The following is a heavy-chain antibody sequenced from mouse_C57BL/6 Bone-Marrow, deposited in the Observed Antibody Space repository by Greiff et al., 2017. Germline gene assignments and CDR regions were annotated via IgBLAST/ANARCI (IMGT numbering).Heavy chain of an antibody. J-gene: IGHJ4*01. Sequence: EVKLMESGEGLVKPGGSLKLSCAASGFTFSSYAMSWVRQTPEKRLEWVAYISSGGDYIYYADTVKGRFTISRDTARNTLYLQMSSLKSEDTAMYYCTRDLFYSMDYWGQGTSVTVSS. V-gene: IGHV5-9-1*02. D-gene: IGHD6-2*01. CDR2: ISSGGDYI. CDR1: GFTFSSYA. CDR3: TRDLFYSMDY.